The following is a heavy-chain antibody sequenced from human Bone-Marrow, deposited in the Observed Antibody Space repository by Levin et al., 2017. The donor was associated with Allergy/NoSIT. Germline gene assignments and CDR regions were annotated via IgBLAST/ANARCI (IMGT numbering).Heavy chain of an antibody. CDR2: INGDGSGT. CDR3: ARGGYGSGNYYYAMDA. Sequence: SCATSGFTLSNYWMHWVRQAPGKGLVWVSRINGDGSGTTYADSVKGRFTVSRDNAKNTLYLQMNSLRAEDTAMYYCARGGYGSGNYYYAMDAWGQGTTVTVSS. J-gene: IGHJ6*02. CDR1: GFTLSNYW. V-gene: IGHV3-74*01. D-gene: IGHD3-10*01.